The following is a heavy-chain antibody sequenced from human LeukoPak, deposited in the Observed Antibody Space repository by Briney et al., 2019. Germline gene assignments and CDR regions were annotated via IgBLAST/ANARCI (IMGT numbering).Heavy chain of an antibody. CDR3: ARYYYDSSGYSPIPYYYYGMGV. CDR1: GGSFSGYY. D-gene: IGHD3-22*01. Sequence: SETLSLTCAVYGGSFSGYYWSWIRQPPGKGLEWIGEINHSGSTNYNPSLKSRVTISVDTSKNQFSLKLSSVTAADTAVYYCARYYYDSSGYSPIPYYYYGMGVWGQGTTVTVSS. J-gene: IGHJ6*02. V-gene: IGHV4-34*01. CDR2: INHSGST.